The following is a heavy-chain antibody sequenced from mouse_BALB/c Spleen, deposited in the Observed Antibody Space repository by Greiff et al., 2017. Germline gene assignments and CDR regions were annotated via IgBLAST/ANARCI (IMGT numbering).Heavy chain of an antibody. J-gene: IGHJ4*01. CDR3: ASYGRGAMDY. V-gene: IGHV5-6*01. CDR1: GFTFSSYG. CDR2: ISSGGSYT. D-gene: IGHD1-1*01. Sequence: EVMLVESGGDLVKPGGSLKLSCAASGFTFSSYGMSWVRQTPDKRLEWVATISSGGSYTYYPDSVKGRFTISRDNAKNTLYLQMSSLKSEDTAMYYCASYGRGAMDYWGQGTSVTVSS.